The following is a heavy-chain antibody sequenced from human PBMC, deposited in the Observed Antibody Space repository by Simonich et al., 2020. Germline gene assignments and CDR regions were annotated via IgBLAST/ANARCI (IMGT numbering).Heavy chain of an antibody. V-gene: IGHV3-74*01. CDR2: MNSDGRST. CDR1: GFTFSSYW. D-gene: IGHD4-4*01. CDR3: ARDYSNYDAFDI. Sequence: EVQLVESGGGLVQPGGSLRLSCAASGFTFSSYWMHWVRQAPGKGRVWGSRMNSDGRSTSYADSVKGRFTISRDNAKNTLYLQMNSLRAEDTAVYYCARDYSNYDAFDIWGQGTMVTVSS. J-gene: IGHJ3*02.